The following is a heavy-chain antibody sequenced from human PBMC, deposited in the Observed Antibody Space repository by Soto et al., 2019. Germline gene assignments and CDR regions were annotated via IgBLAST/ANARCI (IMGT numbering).Heavy chain of an antibody. CDR2: IYPGDSDT. V-gene: IGHV5-51*01. CDR3: ARQRGRDSSGWYDYYYGMDV. Sequence: PGESLKISCKGSGYSFTSYFINWVRQMPGKGLEWMGIIYPGDSDTRYSPSFQGQVTISADKSISTAYLQWSSLKASDTAMYYCARQRGRDSSGWYDYYYGMDVWGQGTTVTVPS. CDR1: GYSFTSYF. J-gene: IGHJ6*02. D-gene: IGHD6-19*01.